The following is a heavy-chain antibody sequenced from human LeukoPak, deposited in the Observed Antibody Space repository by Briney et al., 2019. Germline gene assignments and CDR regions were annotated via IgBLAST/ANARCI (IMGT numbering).Heavy chain of an antibody. CDR2: INQDGGDK. J-gene: IGHJ4*02. CDR1: GFSFSTYW. D-gene: IGHD5-12*01. CDR3: ATNSDYRFEY. V-gene: IGHV3-7*05. Sequence: GGSLRLSCAVSGFSFSTYWMTWVRLAPGKGLEWVANINQDGGDKHYVDSLKGRFTISRDNAKKSLYLQMNSLRAEDTAVYYCATNSDYRFEYWGQGALVTVSS.